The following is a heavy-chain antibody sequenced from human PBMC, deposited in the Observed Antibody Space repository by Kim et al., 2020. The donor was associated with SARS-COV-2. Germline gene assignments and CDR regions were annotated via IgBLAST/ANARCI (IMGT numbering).Heavy chain of an antibody. CDR3: ARGSRYYDILNGYYGGSGYFDL. V-gene: IGHV5-51*01. Sequence: GESLKISCKGSGYSFTSYWIVWVRQMPGKGLEWMGIIYPGDSDTRYSPSFQGQVTISADKSISTAYLQWSSLKAWDTAMYYCARGSRYYDILNGYYGGSGYFDLWGRGSLVTVSS. J-gene: IGHJ2*01. CDR1: GYSFTSYW. D-gene: IGHD3-9*01. CDR2: IYPGDSDT.